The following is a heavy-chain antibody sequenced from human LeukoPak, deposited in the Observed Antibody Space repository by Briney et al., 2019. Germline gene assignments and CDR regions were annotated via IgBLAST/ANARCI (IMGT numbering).Heavy chain of an antibody. CDR3: ARVGDYDILTGYGAFDI. CDR1: GGAFSSYA. D-gene: IGHD3-9*01. V-gene: IGHV1-69*06. CDR2: IIPIFGTA. J-gene: IGHJ3*02. Sequence: ASVKVSCKASGGAFSSYAISWVRQAPGQGLEWMGGIIPIFGTANYAQKFQGRVTITADKSTSTAYMELSSLRSEDTAVYYCARVGDYDILTGYGAFDIWGQGTMVTVSS.